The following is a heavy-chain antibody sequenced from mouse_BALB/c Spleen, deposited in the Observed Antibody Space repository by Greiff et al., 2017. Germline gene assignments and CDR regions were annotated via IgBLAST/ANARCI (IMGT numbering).Heavy chain of an antibody. D-gene: IGHD1-1*01. CDR1: GFTFSSYA. J-gene: IGHJ1*01. CDR2: ISSGGST. CDR3: ARGHYYGSSYRDWYFDV. V-gene: IGHV5-6-5*01. Sequence: EVHLVESGGGLVKPGGSLKLSCAASGFTFSSYAMSWVRQTPEKRLEWVASISSGGSTYYPDSVKGRFTISRDNARNILYLQMSSLRSEDTAMYYCARGHYYGSSYRDWYFDVWGAGTTVTVSS.